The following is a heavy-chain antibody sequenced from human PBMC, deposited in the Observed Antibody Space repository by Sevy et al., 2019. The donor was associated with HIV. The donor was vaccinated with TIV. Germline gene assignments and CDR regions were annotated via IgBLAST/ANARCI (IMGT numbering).Heavy chain of an antibody. J-gene: IGHJ4*02. D-gene: IGHD3-10*01. CDR1: GFSVSSNS. Sequence: GGSLRLSCAASGFSVSSNSMSWVRQAPGKGLEWVAVISGGINTYYPESVKGRFTISRDNAENTLYVQMSSLKAEDTAVYYCTRDQWDHGSGSFYFAYWGQGALVTVSS. CDR2: ISGGINT. CDR3: TRDQWDHGSGSFYFAY. V-gene: IGHV3-53*01.